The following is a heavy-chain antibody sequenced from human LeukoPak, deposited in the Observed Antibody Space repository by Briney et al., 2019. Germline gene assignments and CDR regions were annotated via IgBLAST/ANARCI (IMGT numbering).Heavy chain of an antibody. J-gene: IGHJ3*02. CDR2: ISGSGGDT. D-gene: IGHD2-21*02. V-gene: IGHV3-23*01. CDR1: GFTFSNFP. Sequence: PGGSLRLSCAASGFTFSNFPMTWVRQAPGKGLEAFSSISGSGGDTYYKDSVKGRFTISRDNSKNTLYLQMNSLRAEDTAVYYCASLDYCIGDCYPSTDAFNIWGQGTMVTVSS. CDR3: ASLDYCIGDCYPSTDAFNI.